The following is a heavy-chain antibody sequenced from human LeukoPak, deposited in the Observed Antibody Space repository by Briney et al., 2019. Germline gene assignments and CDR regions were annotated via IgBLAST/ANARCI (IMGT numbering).Heavy chain of an antibody. J-gene: IGHJ3*02. CDR1: GFTFRSYE. CDR2: ISSGGII. D-gene: IGHD3-10*01. Sequence: PGGSLRLSCAASGFTFRSYELYWVRQAPGKGLEWVSYISSGGIIKYADSVKGQFTISRDDAKKSLYLQMNRLSAEDTAIYYCGAGRQFVGAFDIWGRGTLVTVSS. V-gene: IGHV3-48*03. CDR3: GAGRQFVGAFDI.